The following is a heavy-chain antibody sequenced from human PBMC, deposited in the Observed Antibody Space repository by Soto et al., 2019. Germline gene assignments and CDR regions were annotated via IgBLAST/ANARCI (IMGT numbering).Heavy chain of an antibody. CDR1: GFTFTAYP. Sequence: QVQLVQSGAEVKETGASVKVSCKTSGFTFTAYPLHWVRQAPGQGLEWMGFINPSRGSAQYSQKFQGRVTMTRDTSVIKVYMKVTGLKSDDTALYFCAGDADLLYAKSDYFGFDVWGQGTMVTVAS. V-gene: IGHV1-2*02. J-gene: IGHJ6*02. CDR2: INPSRGSA. CDR3: AGDADLLYAKSDYFGFDV. D-gene: IGHD3-10*01.